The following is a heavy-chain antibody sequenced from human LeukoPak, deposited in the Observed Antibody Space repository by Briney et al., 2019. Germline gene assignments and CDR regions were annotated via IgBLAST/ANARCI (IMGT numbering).Heavy chain of an antibody. CDR1: GFTFSSYS. V-gene: IGHV3-48*02. CDR2: ISSDSRTI. Sequence: GGSLRHFCAASGFTFSSYSMNWVRQAPGKGLEWVSYISSDSRTIYYADSVKGRFTISRDNAKNSLYLQMKSLRDEDTAVYYCARYGSGTSYITKYFDYWGQGTVVTVSS. D-gene: IGHD3-10*01. J-gene: IGHJ4*02. CDR3: ARYGSGTSYITKYFDY.